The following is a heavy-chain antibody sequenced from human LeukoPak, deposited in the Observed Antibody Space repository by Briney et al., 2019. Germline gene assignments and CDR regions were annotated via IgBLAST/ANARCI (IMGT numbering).Heavy chain of an antibody. CDR2: IYYSGST. CDR1: GGSISSSSYY. V-gene: IGHV4-39*07. D-gene: IGHD6-13*01. Sequence: PSETLSLTCTVSGGSISSSSYYWGWIRQPPGKGLEWIGSIYYSGSTNYNPSLKSRVTISVDTSKNQFSLKLSSVTAADTAVYYCARGLSSRLTADYWGQGTLVTVSS. CDR3: ARGLSSRLTADY. J-gene: IGHJ4*02.